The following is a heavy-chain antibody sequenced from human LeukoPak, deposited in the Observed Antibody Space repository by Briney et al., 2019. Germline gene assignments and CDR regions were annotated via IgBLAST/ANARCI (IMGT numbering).Heavy chain of an antibody. J-gene: IGHJ4*02. Sequence: ASVKVSCKASGYTFTGYYMHWVRQAPGQGLEWMGWINPNSGGTNYAQKFQGRATMTRDTSISTAYMELSRQRSDDTAVYYCARTEWELDLADYWGQGTLVTVSS. V-gene: IGHV1-2*02. CDR2: INPNSGGT. CDR3: ARTEWELDLADY. D-gene: IGHD1-26*01. CDR1: GYTFTGYY.